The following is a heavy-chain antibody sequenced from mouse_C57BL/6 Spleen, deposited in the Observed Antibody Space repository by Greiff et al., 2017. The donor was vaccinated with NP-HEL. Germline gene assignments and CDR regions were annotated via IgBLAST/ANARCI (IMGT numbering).Heavy chain of an antibody. CDR2: IYPYNGVS. Sequence: EVQVVESGPELVKPGASVKISCKASGYSFTGYYMHWVKQSHGNILDWIGYIYPYNGVSSYNQKFKGKATLTVDKSSSTAYMELRSLTSEDSAVYYCARWDYETTGYAMDYWGQGTSVTVSS. CDR1: GYSFTGYY. CDR3: ARWDYETTGYAMDY. D-gene: IGHD2-4*01. J-gene: IGHJ4*01. V-gene: IGHV1-31*01.